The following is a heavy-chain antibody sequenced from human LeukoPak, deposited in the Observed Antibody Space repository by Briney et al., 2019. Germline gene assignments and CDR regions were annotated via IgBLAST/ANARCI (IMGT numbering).Heavy chain of an antibody. CDR2: IYYSGST. CDR1: GGSISSYY. Sequence: SETLSLTCTVSGGSISSYYWSWIRQPPGKGLEWIGYIYYSGSTNYNPSLKSRVTISVDTSKNQFSLKLSSVTAADTAVYYCARGGYDYVPLSPWGEGTLVTVSS. V-gene: IGHV4-59*12. D-gene: IGHD5-12*01. CDR3: ARGGYDYVPLSP. J-gene: IGHJ5*02.